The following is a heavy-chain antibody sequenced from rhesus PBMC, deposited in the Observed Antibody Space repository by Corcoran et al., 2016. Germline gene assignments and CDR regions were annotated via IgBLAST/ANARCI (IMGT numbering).Heavy chain of an antibody. CDR2: ITHKADGGAA. J-gene: IGHJ4*01. CDR3: ARGSTRNYFNY. CDR1: GFTFSNYW. Sequence: EVQLVESGGGLVQPGGSLRLSCAASGFTFSNYWMSWVRQAPGKGLDWVGGITHKADGGAAAYAESVEGRFTIARDDSKNTLYLQMNSLKTEDTAVDYCARGSTRNYFNYWGRGVLVTVSS. V-gene: IGHV3-16*02. D-gene: IGHD2-15*01.